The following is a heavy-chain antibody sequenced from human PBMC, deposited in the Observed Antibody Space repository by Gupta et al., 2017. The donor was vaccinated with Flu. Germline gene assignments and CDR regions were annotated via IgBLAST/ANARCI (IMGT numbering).Heavy chain of an antibody. CDR3: ARREVRGVISHFDY. J-gene: IGHJ4*02. D-gene: IGHD3-10*01. V-gene: IGHV4-59*08. Sequence: QVQLQESGPGLVKPSETLSLTCTVSGGSISSYYWSWIRQPPGKGLEWIGYIYYSGSTNYNPSLKSRVTISVDTSKNQFSLKLSSVTAADTAVYYCARREVRGVISHFDYWGQGTLVTVSS. CDR2: IYYSGST. CDR1: GGSISSYY.